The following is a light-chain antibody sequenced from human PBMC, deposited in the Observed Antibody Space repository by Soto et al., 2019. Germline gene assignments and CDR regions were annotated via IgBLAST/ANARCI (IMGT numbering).Light chain of an antibody. Sequence: QSVLTQPPSASGTPGQRVTISCSGSSSKIGSNTVNWYQQLPGTAPKLLIYSNNQRPSGLPDRFSGSQSGTSASLANSGRQYEDEADNNCATWDDSLNGPVLGGGTQLTVL. V-gene: IGLV1-44*01. CDR1: SSKIGSNT. CDR2: SNN. J-gene: IGLJ7*01. CDR3: ATWDDSLNGPV.